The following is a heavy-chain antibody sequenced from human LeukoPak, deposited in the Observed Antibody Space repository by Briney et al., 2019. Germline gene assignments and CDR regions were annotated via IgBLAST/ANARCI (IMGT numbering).Heavy chain of an antibody. J-gene: IGHJ6*02. Sequence: AGGSLRLSCTASGFTFGDYAMSWVRQAPGKGLEWVGFIRSKAYGGTTEYAASVKGRYTISRDDSKSIAYLQMNSLKTEDTAVYYCTRDAAYYDILTGFVYYYYYGMDVWGQGTTVTVSS. D-gene: IGHD3-9*01. CDR3: TRDAAYYDILTGFVYYYYYGMDV. CDR2: IRSKAYGGTT. V-gene: IGHV3-49*04. CDR1: GFTFGDYA.